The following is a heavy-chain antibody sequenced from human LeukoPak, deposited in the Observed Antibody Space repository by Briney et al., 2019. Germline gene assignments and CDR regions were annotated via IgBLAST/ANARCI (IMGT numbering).Heavy chain of an antibody. CDR1: GFTVSSNY. D-gene: IGHD2-2*02. V-gene: IGHV3-53*01. CDR3: AKIIGYCSSISCYNAFDY. Sequence: GGSLRLSCAASGFTVSSNYMSWVRQAPGKGLEWVSVIYSGGSTYYADSVKGRFTISRDNSKNTLYLQVNSLRAEDTAVYYCAKIIGYCSSISCYNAFDYWGQGTLVTVSS. CDR2: IYSGGST. J-gene: IGHJ4*02.